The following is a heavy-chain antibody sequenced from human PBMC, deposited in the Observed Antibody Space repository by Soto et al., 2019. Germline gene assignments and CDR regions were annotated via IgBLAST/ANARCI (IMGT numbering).Heavy chain of an antibody. V-gene: IGHV3-21*01. D-gene: IGHD6-19*01. CDR1: GFTFSNYS. CDR2: ISSTSKYI. CDR3: ARGLSSGWFDY. Sequence: PVGSLRLSCAASGFTFSNYSMNWVRQAPGKGLEWVSSISSTSKYIYYADSVKGRFTISRDNAKKSLYLQMNSLRAEDTAVYYCARGLSSGWFDYWGQGTLVTVSS. J-gene: IGHJ5*01.